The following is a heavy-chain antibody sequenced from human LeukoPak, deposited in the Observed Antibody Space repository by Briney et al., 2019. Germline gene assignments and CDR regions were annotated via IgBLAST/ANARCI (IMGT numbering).Heavy chain of an antibody. Sequence: GGSLRLSCAASGFTFSRYWMSWVRQAPGKGLEWVANIRKDGSQKYYVDSVEGRFTISRDNAKNSLYLQMNTLRADDTAVYYCTRVSGGYDVSDYWGQGTLVTVSS. CDR3: TRVSGGYDVSDY. D-gene: IGHD3-3*01. CDR1: GFTFSRYW. J-gene: IGHJ4*02. CDR2: IRKDGSQK. V-gene: IGHV3-7*03.